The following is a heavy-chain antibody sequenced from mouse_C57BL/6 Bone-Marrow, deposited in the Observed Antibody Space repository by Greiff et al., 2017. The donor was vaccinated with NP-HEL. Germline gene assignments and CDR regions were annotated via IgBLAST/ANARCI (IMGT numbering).Heavy chain of an antibody. J-gene: IGHJ1*03. CDR3: ARVITTVPWYFDV. D-gene: IGHD1-1*01. CDR2: INYDGSST. CDR1: GFTFSDYY. V-gene: IGHV5-16*01. Sequence: EVQLVESEGGLVQPGSSMKLSCTASGFTFSDYYMAWVRQVPEKGLEWVANINYDGSSTYYLDSLKSRFIISRDNAKNILYLQMSSLKSEDTATYYCARVITTVPWYFDVWGTGTTVTVSS.